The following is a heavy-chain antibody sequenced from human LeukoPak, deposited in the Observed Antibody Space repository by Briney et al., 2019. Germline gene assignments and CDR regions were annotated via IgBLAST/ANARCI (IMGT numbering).Heavy chain of an antibody. D-gene: IGHD2-2*01. J-gene: IGHJ4*02. CDR3: ARAPITSPFYFDY. CDR2: INWSGKST. V-gene: IGHV3-20*04. Sequence: GGSLRLSCTASGFVFDEHGMTWVRQVPGKGLEWVSGINWSGKSTSYGDPVRGRFTISRDNAKNSLSLQMDCLRAEDTALYYCARAPITSPFYFDYWGQGTLVTVSS. CDR1: GFVFDEHG.